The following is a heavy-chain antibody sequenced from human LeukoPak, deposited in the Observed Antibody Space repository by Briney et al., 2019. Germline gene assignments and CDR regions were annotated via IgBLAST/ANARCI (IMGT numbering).Heavy chain of an antibody. CDR2: ISAYNGNT. CDR3: ARASGSYWWFDS. Sequence: ASVKVSCKASGYTFTSYGISWVRQAPGQGLEWMGWISAYNGNTNYAQKLQGRVTMTTDTSTSTAYMELSRLRSDDTAVYYCARASGSYWWFDSWGQGTLVTVSS. CDR1: GYTFTSYG. D-gene: IGHD1-26*01. V-gene: IGHV1-18*01. J-gene: IGHJ5*01.